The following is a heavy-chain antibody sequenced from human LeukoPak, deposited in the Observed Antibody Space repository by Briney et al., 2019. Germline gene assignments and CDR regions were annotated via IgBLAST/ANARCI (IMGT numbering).Heavy chain of an antibody. Sequence: SETLSLTCAVYGGSFSGYYWSWIRQPPGKGLEWIGEINHSGSTNYNPSLKSRVTISVDTSKNQFSLKLSSVTAADTAVYYCARAKGYSSSWYRGRNWFDPWGQGTLVTVSS. CDR1: GGSFSGYY. J-gene: IGHJ5*02. V-gene: IGHV4-34*01. CDR3: ARAKGYSSSWYRGRNWFDP. D-gene: IGHD6-13*01. CDR2: INHSGST.